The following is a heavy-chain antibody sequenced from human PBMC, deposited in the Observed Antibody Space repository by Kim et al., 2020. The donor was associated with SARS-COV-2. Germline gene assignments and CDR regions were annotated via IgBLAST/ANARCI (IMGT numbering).Heavy chain of an antibody. V-gene: IGHV3-9*01. J-gene: IGHJ6*02. D-gene: IGHD3-3*01. CDR1: GFTFDDYA. CDR2: ISWNSGSI. CDR3: AKDMRSSWSGYIPHYYYYGMDV. Sequence: GGSLRLSCAASGFTFDDYAMHWVRQAPGKGLEWVSGISWNSGSIGYADSVKGRFTISRDNAKNSLYLQMNSLRAEDTALYYCAKDMRSSWSGYIPHYYYYGMDVWGQGTTVTVSS.